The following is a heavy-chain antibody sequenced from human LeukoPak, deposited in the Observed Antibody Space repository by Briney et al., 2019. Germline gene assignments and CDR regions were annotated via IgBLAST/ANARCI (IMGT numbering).Heavy chain of an antibody. D-gene: IGHD3-3*01. V-gene: IGHV3-23*01. CDR2: ISDTT. J-gene: IGHJ2*01. CDR1: GFIFGNYA. CDR3: TKILSAMYFDL. Sequence: GGSLRLSCAASGFIFGNYAVNWVRQAPGKGLEWVSTISDTTYYADSVKGRFTISGDNSRSTLFLQMNNLRAEDTAVYYCTKILSAMYFDLWGRGALVTVSS.